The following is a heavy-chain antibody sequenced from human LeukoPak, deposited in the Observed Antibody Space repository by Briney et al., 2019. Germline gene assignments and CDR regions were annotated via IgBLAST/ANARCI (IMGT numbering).Heavy chain of an antibody. CDR3: AREKVSWGPCSGGSCSKFDY. CDR1: GFTFSTHG. D-gene: IGHD2-15*01. Sequence: GGSLRLSCVGSGFTFSTHGMNWVRQAPGKGLEWVSGIGGSGIGHSTHYADSVKGRLTISRDNAKNSVYLQLNSLRVEDTAVYYCAREKVSWGPCSGGSCSKFDYWGQGTLVTVSS. CDR2: IGGSGIGH. V-gene: IGHV3-21*01. J-gene: IGHJ4*02.